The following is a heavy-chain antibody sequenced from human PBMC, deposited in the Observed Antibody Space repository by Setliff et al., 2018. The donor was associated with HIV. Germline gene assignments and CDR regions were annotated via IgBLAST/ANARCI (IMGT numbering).Heavy chain of an antibody. D-gene: IGHD2-15*01. CDR3: ATPRTPQLYCIGGSCFDSFDL. CDR1: EYVFTTYA. V-gene: IGHV7-4-1*02. J-gene: IGHJ3*01. CDR2: INTNTGNT. Sequence: ASVKVSCKASEYVFTTYAMNWVRQAPGQGLEWMGWINTNTGNTTYAQGFTGRFVFSMDTSVSTAYLQISSMKAEDTAVYYCATPRTPQLYCIGGSCFDSFDLWGQGTMVTVSS.